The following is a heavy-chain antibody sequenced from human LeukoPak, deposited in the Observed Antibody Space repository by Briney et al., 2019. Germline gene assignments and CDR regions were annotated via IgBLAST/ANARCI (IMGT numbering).Heavy chain of an antibody. CDR2: ISGNGDYT. D-gene: IGHD3-3*01. Sequence: PGGSLRLSCAASGFTFSSYAMSWVRQAPGKGLEWVSAISGNGDYTYYADSVKGRFTISRDNSKNTLYLQMDSLRAEDTAVYYCAKRSNYYDFWSGIDYWGQGALVTVSS. CDR1: GFTFSSYA. V-gene: IGHV3-23*01. CDR3: AKRSNYYDFWSGIDY. J-gene: IGHJ4*02.